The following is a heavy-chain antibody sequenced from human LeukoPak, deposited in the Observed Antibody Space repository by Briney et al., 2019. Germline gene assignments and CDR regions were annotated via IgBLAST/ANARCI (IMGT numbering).Heavy chain of an antibody. V-gene: IGHV4-34*12. CDR3: SRLTHGYYFDY. J-gene: IGHJ4*02. CDR1: GGSFSGYY. Sequence: SETLSLTCAVYGGSFSGYYWSWIRQPPGKGLEWIGSMFYSGSTYYNSSLKSRVTISIDTSKNQFSLKLSSVTAADTAVYYCSRLTHGYYFDYWGQGTLVTVSS. D-gene: IGHD2-2*03. CDR2: MFYSGST.